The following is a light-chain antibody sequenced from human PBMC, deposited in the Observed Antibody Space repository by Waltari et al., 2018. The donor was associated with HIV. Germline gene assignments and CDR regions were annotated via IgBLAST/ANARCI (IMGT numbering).Light chain of an antibody. V-gene: IGLV2-11*01. CDR2: DVS. J-gene: IGLJ2*01. CDR3: YLYAGRYAL. Sequence: QSALTQPRSVSGSRGPSVTTSCTGTSSAIDTYNYVAWYQQHPGKTPKVITYDVSKRPSGVPDLFSGSKAGNTAALPISGLQAGDEADYYCYLYAGRYALFCGGTKLTVL. CDR1: SSAIDTYNY.